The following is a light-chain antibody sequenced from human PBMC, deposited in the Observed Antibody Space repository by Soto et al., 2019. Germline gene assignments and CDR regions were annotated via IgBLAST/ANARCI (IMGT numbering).Light chain of an antibody. Sequence: QSVLTQPPSASGTPGQRVTISCSGSSSNIGSNFVSWFQQLPGTAPKLLIYSNHQRPSGVPDRFSGSKSGTSASLAISGLRSEDEADYYCAAWDDSLSGPVFGGGTKLTVL. CDR1: SSNIGSNF. CDR3: AAWDDSLSGPV. CDR2: SNH. V-gene: IGLV1-47*01. J-gene: IGLJ3*02.